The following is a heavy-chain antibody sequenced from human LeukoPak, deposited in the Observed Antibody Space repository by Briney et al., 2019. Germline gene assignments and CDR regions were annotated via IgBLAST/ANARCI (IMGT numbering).Heavy chain of an antibody. Sequence: QPGGSLRLSCAASGFTFSSYWMHWVRQAPGKGLVWVSRINSDGSSTSYADSVKGRFTISRDNSKNTVYLQMDSLRVEDTAVYYCARDPGVVAFHYFDFWGQGTLITVSS. CDR1: GFTFSSYW. CDR2: INSDGSST. J-gene: IGHJ4*02. D-gene: IGHD3-3*01. V-gene: IGHV3-74*01. CDR3: ARDPGVVAFHYFDF.